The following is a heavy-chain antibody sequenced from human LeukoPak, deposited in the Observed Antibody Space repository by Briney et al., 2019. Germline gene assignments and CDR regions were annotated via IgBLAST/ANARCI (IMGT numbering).Heavy chain of an antibody. J-gene: IGHJ4*02. Sequence: GASVKVSCKAYGYTFTGYYMHWVRQAPGQGLEWMGWINPNSGGTKYAQKFQGRVTMTSDASISIAYMELSSLRSDDTAVYYCASRPDQHLLCFFDFWGQGALVTVSS. CDR1: GYTFTGYY. V-gene: IGHV1-2*02. D-gene: IGHD4/OR15-4a*01. CDR3: ASRPDQHLLCFFDF. CDR2: INPNSGGT.